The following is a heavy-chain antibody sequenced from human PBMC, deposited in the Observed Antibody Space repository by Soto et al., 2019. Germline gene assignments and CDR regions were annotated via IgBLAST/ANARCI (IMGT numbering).Heavy chain of an antibody. V-gene: IGHV4-59*01. J-gene: IGHJ5*02. D-gene: IGHD3-9*01. Sequence: SXTLSLTCTVSGGSISSYYWSWIRQPPGKGLEWIGYIYYSGSTNYNPSLKSRVTISVDTSKNQFSLKLSSVTAADTAVYYCARDHYDILTGYYTWFDPWGQGTLVTVSS. CDR1: GGSISSYY. CDR2: IYYSGST. CDR3: ARDHYDILTGYYTWFDP.